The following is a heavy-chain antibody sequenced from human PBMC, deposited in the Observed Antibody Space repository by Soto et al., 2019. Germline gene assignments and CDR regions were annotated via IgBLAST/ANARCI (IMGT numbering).Heavy chain of an antibody. CDR3: ARVLVGYSSGWYPFDY. CDR2: ISSSSSYI. V-gene: IGHV3-21*01. D-gene: IGHD6-19*01. Sequence: EVQLVESGGGLVKPGGSLRLSCAASGFTFSSYSMNWVRQAPGKGLEWVSSISSSSSYIYYADSVKGRFTISRDNAKNSLSLQMNSLRAEDTAVYYCARVLVGYSSGWYPFDYWGQGTLVTVPS. J-gene: IGHJ4*02. CDR1: GFTFSSYS.